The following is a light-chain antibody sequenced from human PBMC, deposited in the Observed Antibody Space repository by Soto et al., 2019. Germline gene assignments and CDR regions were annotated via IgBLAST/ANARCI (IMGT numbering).Light chain of an antibody. CDR2: SNN. CDR1: SSNIGTNY. V-gene: IGLV1-47*02. CDR3: ATWDDSLRGRV. J-gene: IGLJ3*02. Sequence: SVLTQPPSASGTPGQRVTISCSGSSSNIGTNYVYWYQQVPGTAPKLLIYSNNQRPSGVPDRFSGSKSGTSASLAIRGLRSEDEADYYCATWDDSLRGRVFGGGTQLTVL.